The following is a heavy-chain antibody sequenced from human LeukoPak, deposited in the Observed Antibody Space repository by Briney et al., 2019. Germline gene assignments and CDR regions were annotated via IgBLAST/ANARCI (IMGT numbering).Heavy chain of an antibody. Sequence: ASVKVSCKASGYTFTSYGISWVRQAPGQGPEWMGWISAYNGNTNYAQKLQGRVTMTTDTSTSTAYMELRSLRSDDTAVYYCARARATMVRGVTYYYYYYMDVWGKGTTVTVSS. V-gene: IGHV1-18*01. CDR3: ARARATMVRGVTYYYYYYMDV. CDR2: ISAYNGNT. CDR1: GYTFTSYG. D-gene: IGHD3-10*01. J-gene: IGHJ6*03.